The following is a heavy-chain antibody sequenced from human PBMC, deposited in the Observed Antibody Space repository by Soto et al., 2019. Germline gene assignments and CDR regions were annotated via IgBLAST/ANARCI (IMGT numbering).Heavy chain of an antibody. J-gene: IGHJ6*02. D-gene: IGHD6-19*01. CDR3: ARTEYSSGGSGMDV. Sequence: GESLKISGKVSGYSFTSYWISCVRQMPGKGLEWMGRIDPSDSYTNYSPSFQGHVTISADKSISTAYLQWSSLKASDTAMYYCARTEYSSGGSGMDVWGQGTTVTVSS. CDR2: IDPSDSYT. CDR1: GYSFTSYW. V-gene: IGHV5-10-1*01.